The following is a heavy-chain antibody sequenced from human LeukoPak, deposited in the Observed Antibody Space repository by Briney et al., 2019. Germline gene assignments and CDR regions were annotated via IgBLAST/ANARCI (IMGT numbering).Heavy chain of an antibody. V-gene: IGHV3-23*01. CDR1: GFTFSSYA. D-gene: IGHD5-18*01. CDR3: ARIGYSYGFDP. J-gene: IGHJ5*02. CDR2: ISGSGGST. Sequence: GGSLRLSCAASGFTFSSYAMSWVRQAPGKGLEWVSFISGSGGSTYYADSVKGRFTISRDNSKNTLYLQMNSLRAEDTAVYYCARIGYSYGFDPWGQGTLVTVSS.